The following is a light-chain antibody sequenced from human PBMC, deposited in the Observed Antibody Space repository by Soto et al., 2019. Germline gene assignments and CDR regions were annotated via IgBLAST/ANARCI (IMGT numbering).Light chain of an antibody. J-gene: IGKJ4*02. Sequence: DIQMTQSPSSLSASVGDRVTITCRASQTISTFLNWYQQKPGEAPKLLISTTSSLQSGVPSRFSGSGSGTEVKLIISRLQPEDFANFYCQQSYSTPLTCGGGTKVESK. CDR1: QTISTF. V-gene: IGKV1-39*01. CDR3: QQSYSTPLT. CDR2: TTS.